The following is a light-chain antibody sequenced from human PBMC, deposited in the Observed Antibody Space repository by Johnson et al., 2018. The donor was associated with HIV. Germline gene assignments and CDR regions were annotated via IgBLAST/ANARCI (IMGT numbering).Light chain of an antibody. Sequence: SVLTQPPSVSAAPGQKVTISCSGSSSNIGKNYVSWYQLLPGTAPKLLIYDYDKRPSGIPDRFSGSKSGTSATLGITGLQTGAEADYYCGTWDNSLTAGVFGSGTKVTVL. CDR3: GTWDNSLTAGV. J-gene: IGLJ1*01. CDR1: SSNIGKNY. V-gene: IGLV1-51*01. CDR2: DYD.